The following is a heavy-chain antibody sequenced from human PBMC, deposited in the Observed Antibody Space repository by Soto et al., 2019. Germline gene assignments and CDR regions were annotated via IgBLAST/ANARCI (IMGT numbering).Heavy chain of an antibody. J-gene: IGHJ4*02. CDR2: IYYSGST. CDR3: ARISYLQLVDY. D-gene: IGHD5-18*01. Sequence: LSLTCTVSGGSISSSSYYWGWIRQPPGKGLEWIGSIYYSGSTYYNPSLKSRVTLSVDTSKNQFSLKLSSVTAADTAVYYWARISYLQLVDYWGEGTRVTVSS. V-gene: IGHV4-39*01. CDR1: GGSISSSSYY.